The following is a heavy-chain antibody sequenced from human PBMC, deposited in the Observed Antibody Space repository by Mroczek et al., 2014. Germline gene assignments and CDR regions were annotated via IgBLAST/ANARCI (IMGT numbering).Heavy chain of an antibody. V-gene: IGHV4-34*01. CDR1: GGSFSGYY. CDR2: INHSGST. J-gene: IGHJ4*02. D-gene: IGHD3-10*01. Sequence: QVQLQQWGAGLLKPSETLSLTCAVYGGSFSGYYWSWIRQPPGKGLEWIGEINHSGSTNYNPSLKSRVTISVDTSKNQFSLKLSSVTAADTAVYYCARGDSGSGSYYNDYWGQGTLVTVSS. CDR3: ARGDSGSGSYYNDY.